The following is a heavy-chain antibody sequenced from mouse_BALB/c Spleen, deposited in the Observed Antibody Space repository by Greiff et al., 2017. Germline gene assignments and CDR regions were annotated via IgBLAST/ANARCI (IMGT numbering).Heavy chain of an antibody. D-gene: IGHD2-12*01. CDR3: AKRRGYAMDY. Sequence: QVQLQQPGAELVKPGASVKLSCKASGYTFTSYWMHWVKQRPGQGLEWIGEIDPSDSYTNYNQKFKGKATLTVDKSSSTAYMQLSSLTSEDSAVYYCAKRRGYAMDYWGQGTSVTVSS. J-gene: IGHJ4*01. V-gene: IGHV1-69*02. CDR1: GYTFTSYW. CDR2: IDPSDSYT.